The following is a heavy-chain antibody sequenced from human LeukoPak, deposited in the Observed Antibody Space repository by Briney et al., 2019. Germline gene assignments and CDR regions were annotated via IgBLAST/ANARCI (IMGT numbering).Heavy chain of an antibody. J-gene: IGHJ3*02. V-gene: IGHV3-30*04. CDR1: GFTFSSSA. CDR2: ISYDGSNK. D-gene: IGHD3-10*01. CDR3: ARDGSPFVSGDEAFDI. Sequence: GGSLRLSCAASGFTFSSSAMHWVRQAPGKGLDWVAVISYDGSNKYYADSVKGRFTISRDNSKNTLYLQVNSLRAEDTAVYYCARDGSPFVSGDEAFDIWGQGTMVTVSS.